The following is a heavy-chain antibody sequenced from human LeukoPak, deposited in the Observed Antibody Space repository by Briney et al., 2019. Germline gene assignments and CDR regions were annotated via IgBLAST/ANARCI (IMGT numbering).Heavy chain of an antibody. D-gene: IGHD6-19*01. CDR3: ARGLSSNSGWSYYYYYMDV. CDR1: GGSISSSSYY. V-gene: IGHV4-39*07. J-gene: IGHJ6*03. CDR2: IYYSGST. Sequence: XETLSLTCTVSGGSISSSSYYWGWIRQPPGKGLEWIGSIYYSGSTYYNPSLKSRVTISVDTSKNQFSLKLSSVTAADTAVYYCARGLSSNSGWSYYYYYMDVWGKGTTVTVSS.